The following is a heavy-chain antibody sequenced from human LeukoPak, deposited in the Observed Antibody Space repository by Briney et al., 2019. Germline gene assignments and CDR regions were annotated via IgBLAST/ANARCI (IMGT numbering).Heavy chain of an antibody. Sequence: SETLSLTCTVSGGSISSYYWSWIRQPPGKGLEWVGYIYYSGSTNYNPSLKSRVTISVDTSKHQFSLKLSSVTAADTAVYYCARQGVYCGGHCYGFDYWGQGTLVTVSS. CDR1: GGSISSYY. V-gene: IGHV4-59*08. J-gene: IGHJ4*02. CDR3: ARQGVYCGGHCYGFDY. CDR2: IYYSGST. D-gene: IGHD2-21*02.